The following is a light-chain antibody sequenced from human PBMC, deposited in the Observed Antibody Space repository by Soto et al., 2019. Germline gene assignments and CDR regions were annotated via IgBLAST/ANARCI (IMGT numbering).Light chain of an antibody. CDR3: QQYGSSPT. V-gene: IGKV3-20*01. CDR1: QSVISNY. Sequence: EIVLSQSPGTLSLSPGERATHSCRASQSVISNYLAWYQQKPGQAPRLLIYGASSRATGIPDRFSGSGSGTDFTLTISRLEPEDFAVYYCQQYGSSPTFGQGTRLEIK. J-gene: IGKJ5*01. CDR2: GAS.